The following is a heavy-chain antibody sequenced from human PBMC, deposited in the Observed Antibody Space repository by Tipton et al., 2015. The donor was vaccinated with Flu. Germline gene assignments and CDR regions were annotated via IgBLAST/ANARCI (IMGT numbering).Heavy chain of an antibody. D-gene: IGHD5-18*01. CDR2: IYYSGST. J-gene: IGHJ4*02. Sequence: TLSLTCTVSGGSISSSSYYWGWIRQPPGKGLEWIGSIYYSGSTYYNPSLKSRVTISVDTSKNQFSLKLSSVTAADTAVYYCARFSRGYSYGSRYCFDYWGQGTLVTVSS. CDR3: ARFSRGYSYGSRYCFDY. V-gene: IGHV4-39*01. CDR1: GGSISSSSYY.